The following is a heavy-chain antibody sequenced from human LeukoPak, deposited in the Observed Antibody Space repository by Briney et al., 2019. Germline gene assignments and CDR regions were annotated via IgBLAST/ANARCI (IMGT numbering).Heavy chain of an antibody. CDR1: GFTFSSYG. CDR3: AKRYDVLSGYYPPLDY. D-gene: IGHD3-3*01. Sequence: GRSLRLSCEASGFTFSSYGMYWVRQAPGKGLEWVAVISHDGSNKYYADSVKGRFTISRDNSKNTLYLQMDSLRAEDTAVYYCAKRYDVLSGYYPPLDYWGQGTLVAVSS. J-gene: IGHJ4*02. V-gene: IGHV3-30*18. CDR2: ISHDGSNK.